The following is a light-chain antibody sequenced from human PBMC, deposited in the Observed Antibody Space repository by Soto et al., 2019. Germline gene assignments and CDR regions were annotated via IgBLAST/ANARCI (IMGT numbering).Light chain of an antibody. Sequence: DIRMTQSPSSLSASVGDSITITCRVSQNINNYLNWYQQKPGKVPQFLIYAASSLRSGVPSRFSGSGSGTDFTLTITNLQPEDSATYYCQQSFSAPLTCGPGTKVNI. CDR1: QNINNY. V-gene: IGKV1-39*01. CDR2: AAS. CDR3: QQSFSAPLT. J-gene: IGKJ3*01.